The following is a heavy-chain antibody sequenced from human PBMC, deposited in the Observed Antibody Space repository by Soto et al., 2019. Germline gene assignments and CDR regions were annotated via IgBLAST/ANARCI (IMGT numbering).Heavy chain of an antibody. D-gene: IGHD6-19*01. Sequence: SVKVSCKASGGTFSSYAISWVRQAPGQGLEWMGGIIPIFGTANYAQKFQGRVTITADESTSTAYMELSSLRSEDTAVYYCARRLLEYSSGWYWFDPWGQGTLVTV. CDR3: ARRLLEYSSGWYWFDP. CDR1: GGTFSSYA. V-gene: IGHV1-69*13. J-gene: IGHJ5*02. CDR2: IIPIFGTA.